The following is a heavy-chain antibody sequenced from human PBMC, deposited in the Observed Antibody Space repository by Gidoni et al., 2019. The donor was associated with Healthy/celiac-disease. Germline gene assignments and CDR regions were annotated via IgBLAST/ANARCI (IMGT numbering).Heavy chain of an antibody. D-gene: IGHD3-10*01. CDR1: GFTFSSYA. V-gene: IGHV3-30-3*01. CDR2: ISYDGSNK. J-gene: IGHJ5*02. CDR3: ARDGGEVGFWDSWFDP. Sequence: QVQLVESGGGVVQPGRSLRPSGAASGFTFSSYAMHWVRQAPGKGLEWVAVISYDGSNKYYADSVKGRFTISRDNSKNTLYLQMNSLRAEDTAVYYCARDGGEVGFWDSWFDPWGQGTLVTVSS.